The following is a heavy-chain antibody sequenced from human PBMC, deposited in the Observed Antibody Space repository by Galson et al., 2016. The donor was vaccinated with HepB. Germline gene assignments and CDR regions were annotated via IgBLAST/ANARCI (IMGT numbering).Heavy chain of an antibody. CDR2: INANGDFT. D-gene: IGHD3-10*01. CDR3: AKNYHGSGNYTWYYDL. J-gene: IGHJ2*01. CDR1: GFTYSAYG. V-gene: IGHV3-23*01. Sequence: SLRLSCAASGFTYSAYGMHWVRQAPGKGLDWVSTINANGDFTKFADSVKGRFTISRDNSKNTLYLQMNSLRVEDTAVYYCAKNYHGSGNYTWYYDLWGRGTRVSVSS.